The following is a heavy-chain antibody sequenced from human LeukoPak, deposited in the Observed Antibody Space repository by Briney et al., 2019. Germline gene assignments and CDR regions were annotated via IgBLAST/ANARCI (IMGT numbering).Heavy chain of an antibody. CDR1: GYTFSNYY. Sequence: ASVKVSCQASGYTFSNYYIPWVRQAPGQGLEWMGVNNPSGGRTTYAQKFQGGVTMTRDTSTSTAYLDLSSLRSDDTAVYYCSRKLGGSYFASWGQGTLVTVSS. CDR2: NNPSGGRT. D-gene: IGHD1-26*01. CDR3: SRKLGGSYFAS. J-gene: IGHJ4*02. V-gene: IGHV1-46*01.